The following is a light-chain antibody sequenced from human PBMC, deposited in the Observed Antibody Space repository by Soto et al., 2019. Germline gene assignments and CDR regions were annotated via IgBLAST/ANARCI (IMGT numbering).Light chain of an antibody. CDR2: EVS. CDR1: SSDVGAYDY. V-gene: IGLV2-14*03. CDR3: SSYTSSSTRV. Sequence: QPVLTQPASVSGSPGQSITISCTGTSSDVGAYDYVSWYQQHPDKAPKLMIYEVSHRPSGVSNRFYGSKSVNTATLTISGLQAEDEADYYCSSYTSSSTRVFGTGTKLTVL. J-gene: IGLJ1*01.